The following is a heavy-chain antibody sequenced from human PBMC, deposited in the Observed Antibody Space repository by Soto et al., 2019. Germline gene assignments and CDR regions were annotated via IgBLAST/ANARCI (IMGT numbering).Heavy chain of an antibody. CDR1: GGSISSSSYY. V-gene: IGHV4-39*01. Sequence: PSETLSLTCTVSGGSISSSSYYWGWIRQPPGKGLEWIGSIYYSGSTYYNPSLKSRVTISVDTSKNQFSLKLSSVTAADTAVYYCASSQTTKYDFWSGYYAAFDIWGQGTMVTVSS. J-gene: IGHJ3*02. D-gene: IGHD3-3*01. CDR3: ASSQTTKYDFWSGYYAAFDI. CDR2: IYYSGST.